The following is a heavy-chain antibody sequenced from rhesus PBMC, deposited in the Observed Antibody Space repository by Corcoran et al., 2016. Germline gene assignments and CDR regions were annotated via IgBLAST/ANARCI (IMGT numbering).Heavy chain of an antibody. CDR3: ARGTYWRLYFDY. CDR2: IYWDDEK. Sequence: QVTLKESGPALVKPTQTLTLTCTFSGFSLSTSGMGVGWIRQPSRKTLEWLALIYWDDEKRYSTSLKSRLTISKDTSKNQVVLTMTNMDPVDTATYYCARGTYWRLYFDYWGQGVLVTVSS. CDR1: GFSLSTSGMG. D-gene: IGHD2-21*01. V-gene: IGHV2-1*01. J-gene: IGHJ4*01.